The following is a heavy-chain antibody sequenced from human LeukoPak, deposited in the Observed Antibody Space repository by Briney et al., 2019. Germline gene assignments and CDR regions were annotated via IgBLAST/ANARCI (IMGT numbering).Heavy chain of an antibody. D-gene: IGHD3-22*01. CDR3: AGMVIPFDY. Sequence: PSETLPLTCTVSGGSISSGGYYWSWIRQPPGKGLEWIGYIYHSGSTYYNPSLKSRVTISVDRSKNQFSLKLSPVTAADTAVYYCAGMVIPFDYWGQGTLVTVSS. CDR1: GGSISSGGYY. J-gene: IGHJ4*02. V-gene: IGHV4-30-2*01. CDR2: IYHSGST.